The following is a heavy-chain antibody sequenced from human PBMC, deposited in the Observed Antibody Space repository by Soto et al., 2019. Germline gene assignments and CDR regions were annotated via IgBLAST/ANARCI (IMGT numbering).Heavy chain of an antibody. Sequence: QVQMVESGGGVVQPGRSLRLSCAASGFTFSSYGMHWVRQAPGKGLEWVAVISYDGSNKYYADSVKGRFTISRDNSKNTLYLQMNRLRAEDTAVYYCAKDKVPVVVTAPFDYWGQGTLVTVSS. J-gene: IGHJ4*02. D-gene: IGHD2-21*02. CDR1: GFTFSSYG. CDR3: AKDKVPVVVTAPFDY. CDR2: ISYDGSNK. V-gene: IGHV3-30*18.